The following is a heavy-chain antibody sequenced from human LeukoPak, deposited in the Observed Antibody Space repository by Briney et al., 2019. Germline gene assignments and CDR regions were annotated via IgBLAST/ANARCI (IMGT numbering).Heavy chain of an antibody. D-gene: IGHD4-23*01. CDR3: VKDRWVDY. CDR2: ISSDGGSS. CDR1: GFTISSYA. J-gene: IGHJ4*02. V-gene: IGHV3-64D*06. Sequence: PGGSLRLSCSVSGFTISSYAMHWVRQAPGKGLEYVSSISSDGGSSFYADSVKGRFTISRDNSKNTLSLQMSSLRTEDTAVYYCVKDRWVDYWGQGTLATVPS.